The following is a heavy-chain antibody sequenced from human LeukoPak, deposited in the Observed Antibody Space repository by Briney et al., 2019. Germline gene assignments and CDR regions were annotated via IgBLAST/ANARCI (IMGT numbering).Heavy chain of an antibody. D-gene: IGHD2-15*01. J-gene: IGHJ4*02. CDR2: SNPSGGST. CDR3: ARDIYCSGGSCYPGGYFDY. Sequence: ASVWVSFKASGYTFSMYYMHWVRQAPGKGGEWMGISNPSGGSTSYAQKFQGRGTITRETITSKIYMEVSRVRCEDTAVYYCARDIYCSGGSCYPGGYFDYWGQGTQVTVSS. CDR1: GYTFSMYY. V-gene: IGHV1-46*01.